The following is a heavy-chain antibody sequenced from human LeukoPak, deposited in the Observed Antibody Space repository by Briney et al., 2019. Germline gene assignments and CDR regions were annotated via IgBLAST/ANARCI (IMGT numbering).Heavy chain of an antibody. CDR3: ARSYDSSGYYFYGIDV. J-gene: IGHJ6*02. D-gene: IGHD3-22*01. V-gene: IGHV4-59*01. Sequence: SETLSLPCTVPSGSISSYYWRWLRQPPGKGVEWIRYFYYSGSTNYNSPLKSRVTISVDTSKNQFSLKLSSVTPADTAVYYCARSYDSSGYYFYGIDVWGQGTTVTVSS. CDR1: SGSISSYY. CDR2: FYYSGST.